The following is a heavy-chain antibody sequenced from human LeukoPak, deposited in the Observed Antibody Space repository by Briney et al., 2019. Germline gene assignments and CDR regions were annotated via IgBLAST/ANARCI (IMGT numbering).Heavy chain of an antibody. CDR2: IYYSGST. V-gene: IGHV4-59*01. J-gene: IGHJ5*02. Sequence: SETLSLTCTVSGGTISSYYWSWIRQPPGKGLEWIGYIYYSGSTNYNPSLKSRVTISVDTSKNQFSLKLSSVTAADTDVYYCARAKYDFWSGYYTWWFDPWGQGTLVTVSS. CDR3: ARAKYDFWSGYYTWWFDP. D-gene: IGHD3-3*01. CDR1: GGTISSYY.